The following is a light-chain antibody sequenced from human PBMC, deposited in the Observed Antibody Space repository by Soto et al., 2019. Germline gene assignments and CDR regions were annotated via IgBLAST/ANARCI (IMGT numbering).Light chain of an antibody. CDR2: EVT. Sequence: QSVLAQPASVSGSPGQSITISCTGTSGDIGSYNCVSWYQQHPGKAPKLIIYEVTDRPSGVSNRFSGSKSGNTASLTISGLQAEDEADYYCSSYTSSSTLVFGTGTKVTVL. CDR3: SSYTSSSTLV. CDR1: SGDIGSYNC. J-gene: IGLJ1*01. V-gene: IGLV2-14*01.